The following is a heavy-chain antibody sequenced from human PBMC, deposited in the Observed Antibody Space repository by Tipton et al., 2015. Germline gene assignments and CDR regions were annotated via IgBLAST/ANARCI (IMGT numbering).Heavy chain of an antibody. CDR1: GFSLSTYS. D-gene: IGHD6-19*01. CDR2: LSSDSYFI. CDR3: GREDRGYSSGDY. Sequence: GSLRLSCAASGFSLSTYSMNWVRQAPGKGLEWVASLSSDSYFIYHAESVRGRFTISRDNAKNALYLQMDSLRVEDTAVYYCGREDRGYSSGDYWGQGTLVTVSS. J-gene: IGHJ4*02. V-gene: IGHV3-21*01.